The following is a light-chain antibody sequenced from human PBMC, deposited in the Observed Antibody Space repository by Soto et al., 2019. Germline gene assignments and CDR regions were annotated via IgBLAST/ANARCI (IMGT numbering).Light chain of an antibody. CDR1: QSVSSSH. V-gene: IGKV3-20*01. J-gene: IGKJ5*01. CDR3: QQYGSSIT. CDR2: AAS. Sequence: IVLTQYPGTLSLSPGERSTLSCRASQSVSSSHLAWYQHKPGQAPSLLIYAASSRATGSPDRFSGGGSGTDFTLTISRLEPEDFAVYYCQQYGSSITFGQGTRLDIK.